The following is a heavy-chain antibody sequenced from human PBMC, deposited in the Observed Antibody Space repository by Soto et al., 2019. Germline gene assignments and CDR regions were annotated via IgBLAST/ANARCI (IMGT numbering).Heavy chain of an antibody. Sequence: SETLSLTCTVSGGSISSSSYYWGWIRQPPGKGLEWIGSIYYTGSAHYNPSLQSRITISVDTSKNLFSLNLSSVTAADTAVYFCVREDDGGDREYYGLDVWGQGTMVTVSS. CDR2: IYYTGSA. J-gene: IGHJ6*01. V-gene: IGHV4-39*07. CDR1: GGSISSSSYY. CDR3: VREDDGGDREYYGLDV. D-gene: IGHD2-21*02.